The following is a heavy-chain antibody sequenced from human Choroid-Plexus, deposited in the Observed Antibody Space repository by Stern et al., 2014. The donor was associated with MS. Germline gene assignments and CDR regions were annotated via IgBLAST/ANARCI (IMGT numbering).Heavy chain of an antibody. CDR2: ITHDGSGQ. CDR3: CRGPVEWNSAEYFPH. Sequence: VQLVESGGGVVKPGESLRLSCAASGFTFKNYPMHWVRQAPGKGLEWVAGITHDGSGQYYADSVKGRSSITRKNSKNTLFVQKDSRITDDTAIYYFCRGPVEWNSAEYFPHWGQGALVTVSS. D-gene: IGHD3-3*01. CDR1: GFTFKNYP. J-gene: IGHJ1*01. V-gene: IGHV3-30*14.